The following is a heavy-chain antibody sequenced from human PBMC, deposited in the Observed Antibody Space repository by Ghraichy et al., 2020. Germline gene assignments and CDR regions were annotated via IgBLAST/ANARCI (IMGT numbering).Heavy chain of an antibody. D-gene: IGHD3-16*01. V-gene: IGHV3-74*01. Sequence: GGSLRLSCAASGFTFTTYWIHWVRQAPGKGLVWVSRIFTDESSAAYADSVKGRFSISRDNAKNTVYLQMNSLRAEDTAVYYCVRDRPHWDWGQGTLVTVSS. CDR1: GFTFTTYW. J-gene: IGHJ4*02. CDR3: VRDRPHWD. CDR2: IFTDESSA.